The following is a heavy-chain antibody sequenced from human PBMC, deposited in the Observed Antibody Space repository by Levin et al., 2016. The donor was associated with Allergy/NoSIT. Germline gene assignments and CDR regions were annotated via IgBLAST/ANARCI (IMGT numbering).Heavy chain of an antibody. J-gene: IGHJ4*02. V-gene: IGHV3-30-3*01. CDR3: ARGSALMTTVTHKVD. D-gene: IGHD4-17*01. CDR2: ILYDGSNK. Sequence: VRQAPGKGLEWVAVILYDGSNKYYADSVKGRFTISRDNSKNTLYLQMNSLRAEDTAVYYCARGSALMTTVTHKVDWGQGTLVTVSS.